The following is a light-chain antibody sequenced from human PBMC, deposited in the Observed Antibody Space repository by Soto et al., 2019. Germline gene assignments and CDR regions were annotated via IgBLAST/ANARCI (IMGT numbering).Light chain of an antibody. J-gene: IGKJ5*01. CDR3: QQFDDFPPT. Sequence: DIQMTHSPSSLSASFGDRVTITCQASQDIKNYLNWYQLKPGKAPKLLIYEASDLETGVPSRFSGSGSGTHFTLVIDNLQPEDIATYCCQQFDDFPPTFGQGTRLEIK. CDR1: QDIKNY. CDR2: EAS. V-gene: IGKV1-33*01.